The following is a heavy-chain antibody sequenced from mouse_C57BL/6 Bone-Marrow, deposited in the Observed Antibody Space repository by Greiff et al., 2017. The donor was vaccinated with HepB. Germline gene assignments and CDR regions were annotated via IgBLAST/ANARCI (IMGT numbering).Heavy chain of an antibody. Sequence: VKLQESGPELVKPGASVKISCKASGYAFSSSWMNWVKQRPGKGLEWIGRIYPGDGDTNYNGNFKGKATLTADKSSSTAYMQLSSLTSEDSAVYCCARSWDGYYGAYWGQGTLVTVSA. D-gene: IGHD2-3*01. CDR1: GYAFSSSW. V-gene: IGHV1-82*01. CDR2: IYPGDGDT. CDR3: ARSWDGYYGAY. J-gene: IGHJ3*01.